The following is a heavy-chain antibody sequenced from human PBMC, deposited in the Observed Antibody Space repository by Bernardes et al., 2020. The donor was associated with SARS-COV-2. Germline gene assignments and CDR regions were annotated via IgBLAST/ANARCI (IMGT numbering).Heavy chain of an antibody. CDR3: AKDKGGGSTEPSDY. CDR2: IRGSGDST. Sequence: GSLRLSCAGSGFTFTSHAMSWVRQAPGKGLEWVSAIRGSGDSTYYADSVKGRFTISRDISKNTLYLQMNSLRAEDTALYYCAKDKGGGSTEPSDYWGQGTLVTVSS. D-gene: IGHD2-15*01. J-gene: IGHJ4*02. CDR1: GFTFTSHA. V-gene: IGHV3-23*01.